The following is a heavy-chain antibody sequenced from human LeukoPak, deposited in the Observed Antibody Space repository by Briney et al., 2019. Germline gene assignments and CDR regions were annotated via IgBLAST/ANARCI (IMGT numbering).Heavy chain of an antibody. V-gene: IGHV1-2*02. Sequence: GASVKVSCKSSGNTFTGYFLNWVRQAPGQGLEWMGWINHNTGGTNYAQKFQGRVTMTRDTSISTAYMELSRLRSDDTAVYYCARDSRFGEYHFDYWGQGTLVTVSS. CDR2: INHNTGGT. D-gene: IGHD3-10*01. CDR3: ARDSRFGEYHFDY. CDR1: GNTFTGYF. J-gene: IGHJ4*02.